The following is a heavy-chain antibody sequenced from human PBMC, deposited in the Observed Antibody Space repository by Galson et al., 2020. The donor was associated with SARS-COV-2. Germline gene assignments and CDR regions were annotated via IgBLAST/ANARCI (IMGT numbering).Heavy chain of an antibody. CDR3: ARGLWSTYYYYYYMDV. CDR1: GGTFSSYA. J-gene: IGHJ6*03. CDR2: IIPIFGTA. V-gene: IGHV1-69*13. D-gene: IGHD3-16*01. Sequence: SVKVSCKASGGTFSSYAISWVRQAPGQGLEWMGGIIPIFGTANYAQKFQGRVTITADESTSTAYMELSSLRSEDTAVYYCARGLWSTYYYYYYMDVWGKGTTVTVSS.